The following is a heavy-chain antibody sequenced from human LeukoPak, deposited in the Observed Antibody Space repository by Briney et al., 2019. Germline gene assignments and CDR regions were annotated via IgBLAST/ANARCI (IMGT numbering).Heavy chain of an antibody. Sequence: GESLKISCKGSGYSFTSYWIGWVRQMPGKGLEWMGIIYPGDSDTRYSPSFQGQVAISADKSISTAYLQWSSPKASDTAMYYCARHTPNSGSYWIDYWGQGTLVTVSS. D-gene: IGHD1-26*01. J-gene: IGHJ4*02. V-gene: IGHV5-51*01. CDR2: IYPGDSDT. CDR1: GYSFTSYW. CDR3: ARHTPNSGSYWIDY.